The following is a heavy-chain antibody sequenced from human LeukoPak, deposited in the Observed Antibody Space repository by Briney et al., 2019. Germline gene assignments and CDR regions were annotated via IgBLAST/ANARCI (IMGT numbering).Heavy chain of an antibody. CDR1: GYTFTGYY. CDR2: INPNSGGT. V-gene: IGHV1-2*02. D-gene: IGHD6-13*01. J-gene: IGHJ4*02. Sequence: ASVKVSCKASGYTFTGYYIHWVRQAPGQGPEWMGLINPNSGGTKYSQKFQDRVTMTRDTSITTVYMELSRLTSDDTAVYYCASGFIAAAGHFDYWGQGTLVTVSS. CDR3: ASGFIAAAGHFDY.